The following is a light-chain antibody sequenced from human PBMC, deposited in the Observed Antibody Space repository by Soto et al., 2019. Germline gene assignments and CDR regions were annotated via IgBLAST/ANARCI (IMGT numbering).Light chain of an antibody. CDR3: CSAAGRRV. J-gene: IGLJ3*02. CDR2: EGS. Sequence: QSALTQPASVSGSPGQSITISCTGTSSDVGSYNLVSWYQQHPGKAPKLMIYEGSKRASGVPNRLSGSKSGNTASLTISGLQPEDEAHYYCCSAAGRRVFGGGTKVTVL. V-gene: IGLV2-23*01. CDR1: SSDVGSYNL.